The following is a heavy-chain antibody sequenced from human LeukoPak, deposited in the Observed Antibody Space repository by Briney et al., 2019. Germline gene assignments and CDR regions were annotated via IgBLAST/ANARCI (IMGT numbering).Heavy chain of an antibody. CDR2: IIPILGIA. D-gene: IGHD3-9*01. J-gene: IGHJ4*02. CDR3: ARAYYDILTGYYSGSFDY. V-gene: IGHV1-69*04. Sequence: SVRVSSRGAGGTFNSYAISWVRQAPGQGLEWVGRIIPILGIATYAQKFQGRVTITADKSTSTAYMELSSLRSEDTAVYYCARAYYDILTGYYSGSFDYWGQGTLVTVSS. CDR1: GGTFNSYA.